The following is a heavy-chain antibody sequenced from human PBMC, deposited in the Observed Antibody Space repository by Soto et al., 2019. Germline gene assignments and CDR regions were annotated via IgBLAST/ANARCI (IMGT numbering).Heavy chain of an antibody. CDR1: GFTFSSYA. Sequence: QVQLVESGGGVVQPGRSLRLSCAASGFTFSSYAMHWVRQARGKGLEWVAVISYDGSNKYYADSVKGRFTISRDNSKNTLYLQMNSLRAEDTAVYYCARDSTAYYYDSSGSNYFDYWGQGTLVTVSS. D-gene: IGHD3-22*01. CDR3: ARDSTAYYYDSSGSNYFDY. CDR2: ISYDGSNK. V-gene: IGHV3-30-3*01. J-gene: IGHJ4*02.